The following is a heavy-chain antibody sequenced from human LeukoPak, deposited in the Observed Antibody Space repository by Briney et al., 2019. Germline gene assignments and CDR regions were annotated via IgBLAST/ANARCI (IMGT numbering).Heavy chain of an antibody. CDR3: AKARYYDSSGYVR. D-gene: IGHD3-22*01. CDR2: ISGSGGST. CDR1: GFTFGSYA. Sequence: GGSLRLSCAASGFTFGSYAMSWVRQAPGKGLEGVSAISGSGGSTYYADSVKGGFTISSDNSKNTLYLQMNSLRAEDTAVYYCAKARYYDSSGYVRWGQGTLVTVSS. V-gene: IGHV3-23*01. J-gene: IGHJ4*02.